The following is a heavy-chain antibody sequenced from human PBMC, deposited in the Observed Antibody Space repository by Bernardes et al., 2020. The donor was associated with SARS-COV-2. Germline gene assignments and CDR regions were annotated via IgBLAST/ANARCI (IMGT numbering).Heavy chain of an antibody. CDR1: GYTFTDYY. Sequence: KVSCTSSGYTFTDYYMSWVRQAPGQGLEWMGWINPNSGGTNYAQKFQGRVTMTCDTSISTAYMDLSRLRSDDTAVYYCARVGSGTYPPDFDYWGQGTLVTVSS. CDR3: ARVGSGTYPPDFDY. J-gene: IGHJ4*02. D-gene: IGHD3-3*01. CDR2: INPNSGGT. V-gene: IGHV1-2*02.